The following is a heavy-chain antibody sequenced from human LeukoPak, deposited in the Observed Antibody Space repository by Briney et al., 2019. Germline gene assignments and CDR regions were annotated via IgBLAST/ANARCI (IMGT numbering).Heavy chain of an antibody. CDR3: ARRLSYYDSSGCY. J-gene: IGHJ4*02. CDR1: GFTFSSYA. CDR2: ISGSGGGK. D-gene: IGHD3-22*01. Sequence: QPGGSLRLSCAASGFTFSSYAMSWVRQAPGKGLEWDSTISGSGGGKYYADSVKGRFTISRDNSKNTLYLQMNSLRAEDTAVYYCARRLSYYDSSGCYWGQGTLVTVSS. V-gene: IGHV3-23*01.